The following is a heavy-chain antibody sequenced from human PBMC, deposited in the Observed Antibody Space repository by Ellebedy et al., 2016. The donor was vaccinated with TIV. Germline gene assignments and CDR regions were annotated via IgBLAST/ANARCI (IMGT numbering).Heavy chain of an antibody. CDR2: IIPIFGTA. CDR3: ARMVRGVRRNHFDY. CDR1: GGTFSSHA. Sequence: SVKVSCXASGGTFSSHAISWVRQAPGQGLEWMGGIIPIFGTANYAQKFQGRVTMTRNTSISTAYMELSSLRSEDTAVYYCARMVRGVRRNHFDYWGQGTLVTVSS. V-gene: IGHV1-69*05. D-gene: IGHD3-10*01. J-gene: IGHJ4*02.